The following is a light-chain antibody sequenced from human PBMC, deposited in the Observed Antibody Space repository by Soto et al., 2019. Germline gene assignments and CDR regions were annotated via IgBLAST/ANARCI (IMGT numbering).Light chain of an antibody. V-gene: IGLV2-14*01. J-gene: IGLJ3*02. CDR3: SSYTSGSTLWV. CDR2: EVS. CDR1: SSDVGGYDS. Sequence: QSVLTQPASVSGSPGQSIAISCTGTSSDVGGYDSVSWYQQHPGKAPKLMISEVSNRPSGVSDRFSGSKSGNTASLTIAALQAEDEADYYCSSYTSGSTLWVFGGGTKLTVL.